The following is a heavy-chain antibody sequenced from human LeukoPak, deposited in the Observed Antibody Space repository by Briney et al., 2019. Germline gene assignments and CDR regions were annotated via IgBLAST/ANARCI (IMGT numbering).Heavy chain of an antibody. CDR2: IIPNSGGT. CDR1: GYTFTDYF. Sequence: ASVKVSCKASGYTFTDYFIHWVRQAPGQGLEWMVWIIPNSGGTNFAQKFQDRVTMTRDTSISTAYMELNTLTSDDTAVYYCARGGGGLAYWGQGTLVTVSS. V-gene: IGHV1-2*02. D-gene: IGHD3-16*01. CDR3: ARGGGGLAY. J-gene: IGHJ4*02.